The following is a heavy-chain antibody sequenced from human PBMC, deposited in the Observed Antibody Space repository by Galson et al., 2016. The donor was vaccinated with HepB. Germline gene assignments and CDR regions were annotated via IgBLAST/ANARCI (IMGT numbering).Heavy chain of an antibody. CDR1: GFTFSDYY. Sequence: SLRLSCAASGFTFSDYYMMWVRQAPGKGLEWISYISGGGSHTDYADSVKGRFTVSRDNAKKSLHLQMNSLRAEDSAVYYCAGGDCDSNRCIVRRLNLNYYMDVWGKGTTVTVSS. D-gene: IGHD2/OR15-2a*01. V-gene: IGHV3-11*06. J-gene: IGHJ6*04. CDR3: AGGDCDSNRCIVRRLNLNYYMDV. CDR2: ISGGGSHT.